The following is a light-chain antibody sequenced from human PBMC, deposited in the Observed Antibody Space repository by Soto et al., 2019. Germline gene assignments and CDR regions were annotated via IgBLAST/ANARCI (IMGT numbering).Light chain of an antibody. V-gene: IGKV3-20*01. CDR3: QQYGSSPYA. Sequence: ESVLTQSPGTLSLSPGERATLSCRASQSVSSSYLARYQQKPGQAPRHLLYGASSRATCIPDRFSGSGSGTDFTLTISRLEPEDCAVYYFQQYGSSPYAFGQGKKLEI. CDR2: GAS. CDR1: QSVSSSY. J-gene: IGKJ2*01.